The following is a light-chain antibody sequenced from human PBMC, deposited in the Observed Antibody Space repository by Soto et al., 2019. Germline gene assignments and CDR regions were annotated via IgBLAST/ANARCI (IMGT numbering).Light chain of an antibody. CDR2: DVT. J-gene: IGLJ1*01. CDR3: SSFTGSSYV. V-gene: IGLV2-14*01. Sequence: QSALTQPASVSGSPGQSITISCTGTSSDVGNNNYVSWYQQNPGKAPKVMICDVTNRPSGVSNRFSGSKSGNTASLTISGLQAEDEADYYCSSFTGSSYVFGTGTKLTVL. CDR1: SSDVGNNNY.